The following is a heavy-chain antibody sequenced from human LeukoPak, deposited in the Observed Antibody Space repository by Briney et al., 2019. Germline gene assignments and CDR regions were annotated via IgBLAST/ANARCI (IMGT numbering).Heavy chain of an antibody. CDR2: ICSSGST. Sequence: SETLSLTCTVSGGSLSSYYWSWTRQPPGKGLEWIGYICSSGSTNYNPSLKSRVTLSLDTSRNQFSLKLTSVTAADTAVYYCARDVYCGGDCSYFDSWGQGTLVTVSS. V-gene: IGHV4-59*01. CDR3: ARDVYCGGDCSYFDS. CDR1: GGSLSSYY. J-gene: IGHJ4*02. D-gene: IGHD2-21*02.